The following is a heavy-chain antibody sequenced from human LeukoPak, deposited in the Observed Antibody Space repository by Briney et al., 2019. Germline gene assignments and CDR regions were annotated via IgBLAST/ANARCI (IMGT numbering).Heavy chain of an antibody. CDR1: GFTFSSYA. Sequence: GGSLRLSCAASGFTFSSYAMSWVRQAPGKGLEWVSAISGSGGSTYYADSVKGRFTISRGNSKNTLYLQMNSLRAEDTAVYYCADGGVVVVPSSWGQGTMVTVSS. J-gene: IGHJ3*01. CDR3: ADGGVVVVPSS. V-gene: IGHV3-23*01. CDR2: ISGSGGST. D-gene: IGHD2-2*01.